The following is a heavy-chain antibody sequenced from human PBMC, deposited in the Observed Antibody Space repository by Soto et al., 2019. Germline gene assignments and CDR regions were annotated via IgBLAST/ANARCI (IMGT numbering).Heavy chain of an antibody. D-gene: IGHD6-13*01. J-gene: IGHJ4*02. CDR2: ISGSGGTP. CDR3: AMGLAAAGPLDY. V-gene: IGHV3-23*01. Sequence: GGSLRLSCAASGFTFSSSAMSWVRQAPGRGLEWFSTISGSGGTPYYADSVKGRFTISRDNSKNTLYLVLNSLRAEDTAVYYCAMGLAAAGPLDYWGQGTLVTVSS. CDR1: GFTFSSSA.